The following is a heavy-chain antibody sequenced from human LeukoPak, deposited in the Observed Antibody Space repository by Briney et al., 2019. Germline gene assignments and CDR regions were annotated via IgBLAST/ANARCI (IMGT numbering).Heavy chain of an antibody. V-gene: IGHV4-59*10. D-gene: IGHD6-19*01. CDR2: IYTSGST. Sequence: SETLSLPRAVYGGSFSGYYWSWIRQPAGKGLEWIGRIYTSGSTYYNPSLKSRVTISVDTSKNQFSLKLSSVTAADTAVYYCARHDFRVVGYSSGWYGTFFDYWGQGTLVTVSS. CDR1: GGSFSGYY. CDR3: ARHDFRVVGYSSGWYGTFFDY. J-gene: IGHJ4*02.